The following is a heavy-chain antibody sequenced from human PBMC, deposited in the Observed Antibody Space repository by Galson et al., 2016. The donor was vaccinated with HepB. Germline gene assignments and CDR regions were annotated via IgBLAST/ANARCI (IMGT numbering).Heavy chain of an antibody. CDR3: ARDFGSMVRGLDS. D-gene: IGHD3-10*01. J-gene: IGHJ4*02. CDR2: ILYDGSNM. Sequence: SLRLSCAASGFTFNIYSLHWVRQAPGKGLEWVAVILYDGSNMYYADSVKGRFTISRDNSKNTLYLEMNSLRAEDTAVYYCARDFGSMVRGLDSWGQGTLVAVSS. V-gene: IGHV3-30*04. CDR1: GFTFNIYS.